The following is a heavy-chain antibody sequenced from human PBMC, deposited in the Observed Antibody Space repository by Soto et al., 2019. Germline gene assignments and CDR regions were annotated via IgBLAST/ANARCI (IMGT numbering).Heavy chain of an antibody. CDR1: GYIFTNYY. J-gene: IGHJ4*02. Sequence: ASVKVSCKASGYIFTNYYIHWVRQAPGQGLEWMAIINPLPTSGSTNNAKKFQGRVTVTRDTSTSTVYMELSSLTSEYTAIYYCARDLTAAAYWGQGTLVTVSS. D-gene: IGHD6-13*01. V-gene: IGHV1-46*01. CDR3: ARDLTAAAY. CDR2: INPLPTSGST.